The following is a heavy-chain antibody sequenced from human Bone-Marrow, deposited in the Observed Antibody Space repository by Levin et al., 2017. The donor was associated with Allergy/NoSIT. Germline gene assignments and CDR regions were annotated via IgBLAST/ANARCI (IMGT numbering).Heavy chain of an antibody. Sequence: GESLKISCAASGFTFSSYAMSWVRQAPGKGLEWVSAISGSGGSTYYADSVKGRFTISRDNSKNTLYLQMNSLRAEDTAVYYCAKVRPRATMIVVVITSVDYWGQGTLVTVSS. CDR3: AKVRPRATMIVVVITSVDY. CDR2: ISGSGGST. J-gene: IGHJ4*02. D-gene: IGHD3-22*01. V-gene: IGHV3-23*01. CDR1: GFTFSSYA.